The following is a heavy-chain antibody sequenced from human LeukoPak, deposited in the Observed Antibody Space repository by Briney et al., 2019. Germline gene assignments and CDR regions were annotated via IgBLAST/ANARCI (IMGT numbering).Heavy chain of an antibody. Sequence: ASVNVSCKASGYTFTGYYMHWVRQAPGQGREWMGWINPNSGGSNYAQKFQGRVTMTRDTSISTAYMELSRLRSDDTAVYYCTRDRGYDYFFDYWGQGTLVTASS. J-gene: IGHJ4*02. CDR3: TRDRGYDYFFDY. V-gene: IGHV1-2*02. D-gene: IGHD5-12*01. CDR1: GYTFTGYY. CDR2: INPNSGGS.